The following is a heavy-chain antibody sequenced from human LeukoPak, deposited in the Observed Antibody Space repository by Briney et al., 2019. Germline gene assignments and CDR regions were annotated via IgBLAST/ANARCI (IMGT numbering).Heavy chain of an antibody. CDR2: IYYSGST. D-gene: IGHD3-10*01. J-gene: IGHJ4*02. CDR1: GGSISSSY. CDR3: ARGFTFTPGRHGITSGLCFDY. V-gene: IGHV4-59*12. Sequence: SETLSLTCTVSGGSISSSYWNWIRQPPGKGLEWIGDIYYSGSTTYNPSLKSRVTISIDTSKNQFSLRLSSVTAADTAVYYCARGFTFTPGRHGITSGLCFDYWGQGALVTVSS.